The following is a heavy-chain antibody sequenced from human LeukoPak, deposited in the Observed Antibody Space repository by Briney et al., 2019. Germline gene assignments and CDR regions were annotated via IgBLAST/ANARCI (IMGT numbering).Heavy chain of an antibody. V-gene: IGHV1-46*01. D-gene: IGHD2-2*01. J-gene: IGHJ5*02. Sequence: ASVKVSCKASGYTFTTYYMHWVRQAPGRGLINPSGGSTSYAQKFQGRVTMTRDTSTSTIYMELSSLRSGDTAVYYCARDGRYCGSTSCRLNWFDPWGQGTLVTVSS. CDR3: ARDGRYCGSTSCRLNWFDP. CDR2: INPSGGST. CDR1: GYTFTTYY.